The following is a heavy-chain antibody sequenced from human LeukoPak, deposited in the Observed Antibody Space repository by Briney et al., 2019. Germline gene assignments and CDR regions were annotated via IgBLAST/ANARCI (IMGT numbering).Heavy chain of an antibody. CDR3: ASPTLGYCSSTDCYDFDY. Sequence: PGGSLRLSCAASGFTFSRYTMNWVRQAPGKGLEWVSSNSSSSSYIYYADSVKGRFTVSRDNAKNSLYLQMNSLGAEDTAVYYCASPTLGYCSSTDCYDFDYWGQGTLVTVSS. CDR1: GFTFSRYT. D-gene: IGHD2-2*01. V-gene: IGHV3-21*01. J-gene: IGHJ4*02. CDR2: NSSSSSYI.